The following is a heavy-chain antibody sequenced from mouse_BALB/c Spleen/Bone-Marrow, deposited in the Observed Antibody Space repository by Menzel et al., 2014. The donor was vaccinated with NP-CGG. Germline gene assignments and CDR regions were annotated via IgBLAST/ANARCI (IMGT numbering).Heavy chain of an antibody. CDR3: ARSGYSYDWFAY. CDR2: ISTYSGNT. Sequence: VHLVESGPELVRPGVSVKISCKGSGYTFTDYAMHWVKQSHAKSLEWIGVISTYSGNTNYNQKFKGKATMTVDKSSSTAYMELARLTSEDSAIYYCARSGYSYDWFAYWGQGTLVTVSA. CDR1: GYTFTDYA. D-gene: IGHD2-12*01. V-gene: IGHV1-67*01. J-gene: IGHJ3*01.